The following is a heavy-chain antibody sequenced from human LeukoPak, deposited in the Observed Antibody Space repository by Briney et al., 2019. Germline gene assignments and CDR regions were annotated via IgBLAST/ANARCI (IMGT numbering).Heavy chain of an antibody. CDR3: AGRRVTGTTSGAFGI. CDR1: GGSFSGYY. V-gene: IGHV4-34*01. D-gene: IGHD1-20*01. J-gene: IGHJ3*02. Sequence: SETLSLTCAVYGGSFSGYYWSWIRRPPGKGLEWIGEINHSGSTNYNPSLKSRVTISIDTSKNQFSLKLSSVTAADTAVYYCAGRRVTGTTSGAFGIWGQGTMVTVSS. CDR2: INHSGST.